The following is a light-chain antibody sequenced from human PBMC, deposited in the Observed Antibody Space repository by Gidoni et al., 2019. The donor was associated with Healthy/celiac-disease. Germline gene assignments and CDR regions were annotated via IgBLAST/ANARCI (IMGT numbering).Light chain of an antibody. J-gene: IGKJ1*01. CDR2: AAS. CDR3: QQSYSTPRT. V-gene: IGKV1-39*01. CDR1: QSISSY. Sequence: DIQMTQSPSSLSASVGDRVTITCRASQSISSYLNLYKQKPGKAPKLLIYAASSLQSGVPSRFSGSGSGTDFTLTISSLQPEDFATYHCQQSYSTPRTFGQGTKVEIK.